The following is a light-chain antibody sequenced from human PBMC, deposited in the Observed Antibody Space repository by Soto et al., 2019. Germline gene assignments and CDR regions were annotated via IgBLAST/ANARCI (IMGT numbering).Light chain of an antibody. CDR1: SSDVGGYNY. CDR2: EVS. Sequence: QSALTQPASVSGSPGQSITISCTGTSSDVGGYNYVSWYQQHPGKAPKLMIYEVSNRPSGVFNRFSGFKSGNTASLTIHGPPAEGEACYLGRPYTSRRNHYVFGTGTKVTVL. CDR3: RPYTSRRNHYV. V-gene: IGLV2-14*01. J-gene: IGLJ1*01.